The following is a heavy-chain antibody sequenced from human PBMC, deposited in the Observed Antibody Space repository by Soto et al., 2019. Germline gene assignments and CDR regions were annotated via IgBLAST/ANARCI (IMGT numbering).Heavy chain of an antibody. Sequence: QVQLVQSGAEVRKPGASVKVSCKASGYSFTSYGITWVRQAPGQGLEWMGGTYKSNTNYAQKVQGRVTMTTDTSTSTADMELRSLTYDDTAVYYWARGPTVGDFWGQGTLVSVSS. J-gene: IGHJ3*01. CDR3: ARGPTVGDF. D-gene: IGHD3-16*01. V-gene: IGHV1-18*01. CDR1: GYSFTSYG. CDR2: TYKSNT.